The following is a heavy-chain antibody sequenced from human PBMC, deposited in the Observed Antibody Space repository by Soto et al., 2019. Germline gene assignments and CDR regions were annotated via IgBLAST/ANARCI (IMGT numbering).Heavy chain of an antibody. CDR2: IIPIFGTA. CDR3: ARDGGRHSGGIDY. D-gene: IGHD1-26*01. Sequence: QVQLVQSGDEVKKPGSSVKVSCKASGGTFSSYSINWVRQAPGQGLEWMGEIIPIFGTANYAQKFQGRVTITADESTITAYMELGSLRAEDTDVYYCARDGGRHSGGIDYWGQGTLVTVSS. V-gene: IGHV1-69*01. J-gene: IGHJ4*02. CDR1: GGTFSSYS.